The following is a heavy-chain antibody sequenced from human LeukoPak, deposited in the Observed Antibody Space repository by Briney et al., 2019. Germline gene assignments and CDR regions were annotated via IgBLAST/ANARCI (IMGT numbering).Heavy chain of an antibody. Sequence: PGGTLRLSCAASGFTFSSYAMSWVRQAPGKGREWVSAISGSGGSTYYADSVKGRFTISRDNSKNTLYQQMNSLKAEDTAVYYWASLACSGGSCYSDAFDIWGQGTMVTVSS. CDR1: GFTFSSYA. CDR3: ASLACSGGSCYSDAFDI. V-gene: IGHV3-23*01. CDR2: ISGSGGST. D-gene: IGHD2-15*01. J-gene: IGHJ3*02.